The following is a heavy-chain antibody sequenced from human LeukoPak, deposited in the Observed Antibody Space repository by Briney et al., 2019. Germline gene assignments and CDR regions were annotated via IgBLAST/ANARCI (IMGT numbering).Heavy chain of an antibody. CDR2: IRHDGSDK. V-gene: IGHV3-30*02. Sequence: GGSLRLSCAASGFTFSGYGMHWVRQAPGKGLEWVAFIRHDGSDKYHADSVKGRFTISRDDSKNTLYLQMDSLRAEDMAVYYCAKLDYGGNGDYWGQGTLVTVSS. D-gene: IGHD4-23*01. CDR3: AKLDYGGNGDY. CDR1: GFTFSGYG. J-gene: IGHJ4*02.